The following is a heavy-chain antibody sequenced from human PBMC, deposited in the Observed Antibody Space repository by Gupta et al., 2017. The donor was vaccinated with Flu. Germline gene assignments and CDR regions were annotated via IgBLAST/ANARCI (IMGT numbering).Heavy chain of an antibody. CDR2: INQDGSTK. J-gene: IGHJ4*02. CDR1: GFRFSDSW. D-gene: IGHD3-10*01. Sequence: EVQLVESGGGLVQPGGSLRLSCAASGFRFSDSWMNWVRQAPGKGLEWVANINQDGSTKNYVDSLKGRFTVSRDNAKNSLYLQMDSLRAEDTAVYFCARNRGWGQFDYWGQGTLVTVSS. CDR3: ARNRGWGQFDY. V-gene: IGHV3-7*01.